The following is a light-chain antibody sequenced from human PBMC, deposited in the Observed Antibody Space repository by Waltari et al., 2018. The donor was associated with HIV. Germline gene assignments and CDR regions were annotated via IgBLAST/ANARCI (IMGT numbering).Light chain of an antibody. V-gene: IGKV3-20*01. Sequence: EIVLTQSPGTLSLSPGERAILSCSASQSVSSSYLAWYQQRPGQAPRLLIYGISSRATGIPDRFSGSGSGTDFALTISRLEPEDFAVYYCQQYGSSPETFGQGTKVEIK. CDR2: GIS. CDR3: QQYGSSPET. CDR1: QSVSSSY. J-gene: IGKJ1*01.